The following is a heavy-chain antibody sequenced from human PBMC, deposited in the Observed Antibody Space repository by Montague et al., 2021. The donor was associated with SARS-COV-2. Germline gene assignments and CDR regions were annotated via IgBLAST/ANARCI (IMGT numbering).Heavy chain of an antibody. D-gene: IGHD3-22*01. CDR3: ARIKYYYDSSGYRSDRTLDY. CDR1: GGSISSSSYY. J-gene: IGHJ4*02. Sequence: SETLPLTCTVSGGSISSSSYYWGWIRQPPGKGLEWIGSIYYSGSTYYNPSLKSRVTISVDTSKNQFSLKLSSVTAADTAVYYCARIKYYYDSSGYRSDRTLDYWGQGTLVTVSS. CDR2: IYYSGST. V-gene: IGHV4-39*01.